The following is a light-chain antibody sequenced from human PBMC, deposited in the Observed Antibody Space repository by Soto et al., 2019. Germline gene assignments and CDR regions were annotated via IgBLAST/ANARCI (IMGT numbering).Light chain of an antibody. CDR1: QSVSSN. J-gene: IGKJ4*01. Sequence: EMVMTQSPATLSVSPGERATLSCGASQSVSSNLAWYQQKPGQAPRLLIYGASTRATGIPARFSGSGSGTEFTLTISSLQSEDFAVYYCQQYNSWPPLTFGGGTKVDI. V-gene: IGKV3-15*01. CDR3: QQYNSWPPLT. CDR2: GAS.